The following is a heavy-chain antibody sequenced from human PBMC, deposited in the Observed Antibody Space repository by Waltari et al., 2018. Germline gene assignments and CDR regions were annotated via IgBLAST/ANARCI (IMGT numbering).Heavy chain of an antibody. CDR2: IDPWYPYA. Sequence: EVQLVQSGAEVKKPGEPLTISCKGSGYSFTTHWITWVRQMPGNGLEWMGVIDPWYPYADYSPSFQGHVAISVDKSISTAYLQWYSLKASDSATYYCARSWDCDSSTCQAFGSRWFDPWGQGTLVTVSS. CDR1: GYSFTTHW. J-gene: IGHJ5*02. CDR3: ARSWDCDSSTCQAFGSRWFDP. V-gene: IGHV5-10-1*03. D-gene: IGHD3-22*01.